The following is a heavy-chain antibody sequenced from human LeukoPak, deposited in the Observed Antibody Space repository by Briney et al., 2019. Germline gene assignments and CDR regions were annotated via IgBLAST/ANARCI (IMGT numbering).Heavy chain of an antibody. CDR3: ARIVGADATTSTSNN. J-gene: IGHJ4*02. Sequence: ASVKVSCKASGYTFTGYYMHWVRQAPGQGLEWMGRINPNSGGTNYAQKFQGRVTMTRDMSISTAYMELSRLRSDDTAVYYCARIVGADATTSTSNNWGQGTLVTVSS. CDR2: INPNSGGT. V-gene: IGHV1-2*06. D-gene: IGHD1-26*01. CDR1: GYTFTGYY.